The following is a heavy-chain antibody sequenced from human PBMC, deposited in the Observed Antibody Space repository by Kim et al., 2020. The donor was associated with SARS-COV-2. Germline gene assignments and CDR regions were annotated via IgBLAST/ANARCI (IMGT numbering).Heavy chain of an antibody. CDR1: GGSISSYY. J-gene: IGHJ4*02. Sequence: SETLSLTCTVSGGSISSYYWSWIRQPPGKGLEWIGYIYYSGSTNYNPSLKSRVTISVDTSKNQFSLKLSSVTAADTAVYYCARGTSIAVAGAFDYWGQGTLVTVSS. V-gene: IGHV4-59*13. CDR3: ARGTSIAVAGAFDY. CDR2: IYYSGST. D-gene: IGHD6-19*01.